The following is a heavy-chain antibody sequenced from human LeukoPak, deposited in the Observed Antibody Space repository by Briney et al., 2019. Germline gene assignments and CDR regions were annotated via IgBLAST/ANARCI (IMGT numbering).Heavy chain of an antibody. CDR3: ATALFGPSGYYPYYFDY. CDR1: GYTLTELP. V-gene: IGHV1-24*01. Sequence: ASVKVSCKVSGYTLTELPMHWVRQAPGTGQEWMGGFDAEDGETIYAQKFQGRVTMTEDTSTDTAYMELSSLRSEDTAVYYCATALFGPSGYYPYYFDYWGQGTLVTVSS. D-gene: IGHD3-22*01. J-gene: IGHJ4*02. CDR2: FDAEDGET.